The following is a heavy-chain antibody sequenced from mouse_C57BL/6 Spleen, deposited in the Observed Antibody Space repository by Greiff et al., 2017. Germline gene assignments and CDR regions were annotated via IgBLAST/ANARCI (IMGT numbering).Heavy chain of an antibody. J-gene: IGHJ2*01. Sequence: QVQLQQPGAELVMPGASVKLSCKASGYTFTSYWMHWVKQRPGQGLEWIGEIDPSDSYTNYNQKFKGKSTLTVDKSSSTAYMQLSSLTSEDSAVYYCARSGITFTTGDYLDYWGQGTTLTVSS. CDR3: ARSGITFTTGDYLDY. D-gene: IGHD1-1*01. V-gene: IGHV1-69*01. CDR1: GYTFTSYW. CDR2: IDPSDSYT.